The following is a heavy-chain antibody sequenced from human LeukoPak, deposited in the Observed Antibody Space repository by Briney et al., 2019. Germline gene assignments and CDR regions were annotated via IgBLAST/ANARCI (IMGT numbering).Heavy chain of an antibody. CDR2: IYHRGST. Sequence: SETLSLTCTVSGGSISSDYWSWIRQPPGKGLEWIGYIYHRGSTNYNPSLKSRVTISVDTSKNQFSLKLSSVTAADTAVYYCARLSGYSSGHYYSDYWGQGTLVTVSS. CDR1: GGSISSDY. V-gene: IGHV4-59*01. CDR3: ARLSGYSSGHYYSDY. J-gene: IGHJ4*02. D-gene: IGHD3-22*01.